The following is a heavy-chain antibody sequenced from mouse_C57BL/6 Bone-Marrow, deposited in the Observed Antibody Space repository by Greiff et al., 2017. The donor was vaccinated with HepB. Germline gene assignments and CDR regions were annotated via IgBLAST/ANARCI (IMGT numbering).Heavy chain of an antibody. CDR3: AKSNWDDGYAMDY. V-gene: IGHV2-5*01. D-gene: IGHD4-1*01. CDR2: IWRGGST. CDR1: GFSLTSYG. Sequence: VHLVESGPGLVQPSQSLSITCTVSGFSLTSYGVHWVRQSPGKGLEWLGVIWRGGSTDYNAAFMSRLSITKDNSKSQVFFKMNSLQADDTAIYYCAKSNWDDGYAMDYWGQGTSVTVSS. J-gene: IGHJ4*01.